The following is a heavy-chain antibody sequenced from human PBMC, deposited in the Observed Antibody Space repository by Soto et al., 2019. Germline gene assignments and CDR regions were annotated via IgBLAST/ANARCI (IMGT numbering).Heavy chain of an antibody. CDR3: ARVSISAVVVADDAFDI. CDR2: IGTAGDT. V-gene: IGHV3-13*01. J-gene: IGHJ3*02. CDR1: GFTFSSYD. D-gene: IGHD2-15*01. Sequence: PGGSLRLSCAASGFTFSSYDMHWVRQSTGKGLEWVSAIGTAGDTYYPGSVKGRFTISRENAKNSLYLQMNSLRAGDTAVYYCARVSISAVVVADDAFDIWGQGTMVTVSS.